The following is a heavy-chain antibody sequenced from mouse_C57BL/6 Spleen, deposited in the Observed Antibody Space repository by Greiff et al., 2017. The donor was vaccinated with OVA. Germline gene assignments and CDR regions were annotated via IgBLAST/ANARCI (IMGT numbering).Heavy chain of an antibody. V-gene: IGHV1-80*01. D-gene: IGHD1-1*02. CDR1: GYAFSSYW. J-gene: IGHJ4*01. CDR3: ARSGGYHGAMDY. Sequence: VKLQESGAELVKPGASVKISCKASGYAFSSYWMNWVKQRPGKGLEWIGQIYPGDGDTNYNGKFKGKATLTADKSSSTAYMQLSSLTSEDSAVYFCARSGGYHGAMDYWGQGTSVTVSS. CDR2: IYPGDGDT.